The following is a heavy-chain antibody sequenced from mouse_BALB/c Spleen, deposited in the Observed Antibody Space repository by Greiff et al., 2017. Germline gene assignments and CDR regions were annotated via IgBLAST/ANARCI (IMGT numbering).Heavy chain of an antibody. J-gene: IGHJ3*01. V-gene: IGHV14-1*02. CDR3: ARGGNLAWFAY. D-gene: IGHD2-1*01. CDR1: GYTFTSYW. CDR2: IDPANGNT. Sequence: VQLQQPGSELVRPGASVKLSCKASGYTFTSYWMHWVKQRPEQGLEWIGRIDPANGNTKCDPKFQGKATITADTSSNTAYLQLSSLTSEDTAVYYCARGGNLAWFAYWGQGTLVTVSA.